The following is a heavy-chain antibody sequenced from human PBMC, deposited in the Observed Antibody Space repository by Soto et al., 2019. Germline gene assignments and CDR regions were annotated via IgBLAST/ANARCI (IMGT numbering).Heavy chain of an antibody. CDR1: GYTFTSYG. CDR2: ISAYNGNT. CDR3: ARDGAPYYYYDSSGYYFDAFDI. Sequence: ASVKVSCKASGYTFTSYGISWVRQAPGQGLEWMGWISAYNGNTNYAQKLQGRVTMTTDTSTSTAYMELRSLRSDDTAVYYCARDGAPYYYYDSSGYYFDAFDIWGQGTMVNVSS. V-gene: IGHV1-18*01. D-gene: IGHD3-22*01. J-gene: IGHJ3*02.